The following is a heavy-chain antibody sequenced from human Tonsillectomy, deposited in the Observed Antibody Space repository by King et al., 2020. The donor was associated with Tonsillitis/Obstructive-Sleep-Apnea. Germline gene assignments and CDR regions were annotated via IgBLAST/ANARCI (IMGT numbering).Heavy chain of an antibody. J-gene: IGHJ5*02. CDR3: ARAVFWSGNWFDP. V-gene: IGHV4-59*01. D-gene: IGHD3-3*01. Sequence: VQLQESGPGLVKPSETLSLTCTVSGGSISSYYWSWLRQPPGKGLEWIGYIYYSGSTNYNPSLKSRVTISVDTSKNQFSLKLSSVTAADTAVYYCARAVFWSGNWFDPWGQGTLVTVSS. CDR1: GGSISSYY. CDR2: IYYSGST.